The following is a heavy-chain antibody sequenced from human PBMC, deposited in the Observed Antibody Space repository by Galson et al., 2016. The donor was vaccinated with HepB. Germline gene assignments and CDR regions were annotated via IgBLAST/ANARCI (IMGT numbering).Heavy chain of an antibody. CDR1: GFSFSNSG. J-gene: IGHJ4*02. CDR3: GKHRGFDY. CDR2: LTRSGDAT. V-gene: IGHV3-23*01. Sequence: SLRLSCAASGFSFSNSGMSWVRQAPGRGLEWVSGLTRSGDATHYADFVKGRFTIPRDNSKNTLYLYMNNLTAGDTAIYYCGKHRGFDYWGQGALVTVSS.